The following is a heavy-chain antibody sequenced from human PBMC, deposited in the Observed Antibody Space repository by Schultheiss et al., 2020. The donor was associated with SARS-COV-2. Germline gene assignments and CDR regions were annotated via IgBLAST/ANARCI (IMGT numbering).Heavy chain of an antibody. D-gene: IGHD3-22*01. CDR2: IYPGDSDS. Sequence: GESLKISCKGSGYSFTSYWISWVRQMPGKGLEWLAIIYPGDSDSKYSPSFQGQVTLSVDKSISTAYLQWSSLKASDTAMYYCARRQPYDSSGGGPDYWGQGTLVTVSS. V-gene: IGHV5-51*01. CDR3: ARRQPYDSSGGGPDY. J-gene: IGHJ4*02. CDR1: GYSFTSYW.